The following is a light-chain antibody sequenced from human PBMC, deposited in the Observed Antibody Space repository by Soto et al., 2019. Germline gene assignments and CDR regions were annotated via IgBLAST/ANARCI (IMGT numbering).Light chain of an antibody. CDR1: SSNIGTNY. CDR2: RDD. CDR3: AAWDDSLNAFYV. Sequence: QSVLTQPPSASGTPGQRVSISCPGSSSNIGTNYVYWYQHPPGAAPRLLIFRDDHRPAGVPVRFSASKSGTSASLAINGLRSEDEADYYCAAWDDSLNAFYVFGTGTKVTVL. J-gene: IGLJ1*01. V-gene: IGLV1-47*01.